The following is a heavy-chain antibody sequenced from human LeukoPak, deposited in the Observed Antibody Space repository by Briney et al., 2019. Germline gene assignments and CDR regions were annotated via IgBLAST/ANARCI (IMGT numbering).Heavy chain of an antibody. D-gene: IGHD3-22*01. V-gene: IGHV4-30-4*01. J-gene: IGHJ4*02. CDR2: IYYSGST. CDR3: ARTPTISYDSSGSFDY. Sequence: PSETLSLTCTVSGGSISSGDYYWSWIRQPPGKGLEWIGYIYYSGSTYYNPSLKSRVTISVDTSKNQFSLKLSSVTAADTAVYYCARTPTISYDSSGSFDYWGQGTLVTVSS. CDR1: GGSISSGDYY.